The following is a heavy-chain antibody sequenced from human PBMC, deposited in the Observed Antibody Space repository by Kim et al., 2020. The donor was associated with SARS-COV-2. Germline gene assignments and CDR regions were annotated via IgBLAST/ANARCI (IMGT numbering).Heavy chain of an antibody. V-gene: IGHV1-69*13. CDR1: GGTFSSYA. CDR3: AREIGVAALRRLDY. D-gene: IGHD6-6*01. J-gene: IGHJ4*02. Sequence: SVKVSCKASGGTFSSYAISWVRQAPGQGLEWMGGIIPIFGTANYAQKFQGRVTITADESTSTAYMELSSLRSEDTAVYYCAREIGVAALRRLDYWGQGTLVTVSS. CDR2: IIPIFGTA.